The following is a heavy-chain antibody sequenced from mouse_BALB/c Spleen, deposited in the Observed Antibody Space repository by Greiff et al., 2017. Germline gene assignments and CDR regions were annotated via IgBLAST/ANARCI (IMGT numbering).Heavy chain of an antibody. CDR2: IFPGTGTT. Sequence: QVQLQQSGAELVKPGASVKLSCKTSGYTFTSYWIQWVKQRPGQGLGWIGEIFPGTGTTYYNEKFKGKARLTIYTSSSTAYMQLSSLTSEDSAVYFCARWGGTTVEVSHYFDYWGQGTTLTVSS. J-gene: IGHJ2*01. CDR1: GYTFTSYW. CDR3: ARWGGTTVEVSHYFDY. D-gene: IGHD1-1*01. V-gene: IGHV1S132*01.